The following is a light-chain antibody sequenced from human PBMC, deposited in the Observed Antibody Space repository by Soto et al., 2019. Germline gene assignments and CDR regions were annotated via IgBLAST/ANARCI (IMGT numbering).Light chain of an antibody. CDR3: QQYDTSPRT. J-gene: IGKJ1*01. CDR1: QSVSSNY. CDR2: GAS. V-gene: IGKV3-20*01. Sequence: EVMLTQSPGTLSLSPGERATLSCRASQSVSSNYLAWYQQKSGQAPRLLIYGASNRATGIPDRFSGSGSGTDFTLTIRRLETEDFAVYYCQQYDTSPRTFGQGTKVEFK.